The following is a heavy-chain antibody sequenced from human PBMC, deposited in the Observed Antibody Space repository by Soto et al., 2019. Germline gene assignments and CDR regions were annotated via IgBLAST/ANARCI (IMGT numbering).Heavy chain of an antibody. D-gene: IGHD2-2*01. Sequence: KPSETLSLTCAVYGGSFSGYYWSWIRQPPGKGLEWIGEINHSGSTNYNPSLKSRVTISVDTSKNQFSLKLSSVTAADTAVYYCARGLRVKVPAAPRYYYYYYGMDVWGQGTTVTAP. CDR1: GGSFSGYY. CDR2: INHSGST. V-gene: IGHV4-34*01. J-gene: IGHJ6*02. CDR3: ARGLRVKVPAAPRYYYYYYGMDV.